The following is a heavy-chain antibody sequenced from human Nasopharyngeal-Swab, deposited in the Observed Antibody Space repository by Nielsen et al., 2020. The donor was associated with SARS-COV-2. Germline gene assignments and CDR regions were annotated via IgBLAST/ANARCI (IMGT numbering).Heavy chain of an antibody. CDR2: ISYDGGYK. Sequence: GESLKISCAASGFTLSSYAMHWVRQAPGKGLEWVAVISYDGGYKHYADSVKGRFTISRDNSRNTLSLQMHSLRAEDTAVYYCTRDDGQLGDYWGQGTLVTVSS. CDR3: TRDDGQLGDY. J-gene: IGHJ4*02. V-gene: IGHV3-30-3*01. D-gene: IGHD6-6*01. CDR1: GFTLSSYA.